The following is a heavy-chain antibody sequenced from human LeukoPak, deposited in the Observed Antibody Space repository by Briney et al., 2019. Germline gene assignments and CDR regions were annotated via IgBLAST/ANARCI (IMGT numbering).Heavy chain of an antibody. Sequence: SLRCSCAAAGCTCSSYAMHWIRQTPGKGLEWVAVISYDGSNKYYADSVKGRFTISRDNSKNTLYLQMNSLRAEDTAVYYCARARAVAGPFDYWGQGTLVTVSS. CDR2: ISYDGSNK. CDR3: ARARAVAGPFDY. V-gene: IGHV3-30*04. CDR1: GCTCSSYA. J-gene: IGHJ4*02. D-gene: IGHD6-19*01.